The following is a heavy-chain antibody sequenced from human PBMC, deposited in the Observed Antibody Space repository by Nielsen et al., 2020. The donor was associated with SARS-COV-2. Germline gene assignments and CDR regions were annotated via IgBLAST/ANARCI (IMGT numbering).Heavy chain of an antibody. J-gene: IGHJ4*02. CDR1: GFTFDDYA. V-gene: IGHV3-9*01. D-gene: IGHD2-2*01. CDR3: ASLLGYCSSTSCKESDY. CDR2: ISWNSGSI. Sequence: SLKISCAASGFTFDDYAMHWVRQAPGKGLEWVSGISWNSGSIGYADSVKGRFTISRDNAKNSLYLQMNSLRAEDTAVYYCASLLGYCSSTSCKESDYWGQGTLVTVSS.